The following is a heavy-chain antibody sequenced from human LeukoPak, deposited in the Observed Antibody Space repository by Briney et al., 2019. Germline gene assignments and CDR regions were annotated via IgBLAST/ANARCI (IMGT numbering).Heavy chain of an antibody. CDR3: ARDLRGYDRSWFDP. D-gene: IGHD5-12*01. J-gene: IGHJ5*02. Sequence: SETLSLTCTVSGGSISSYYWSWIRQPPGKGLEWIGYIYYSGSTNYNPSLKSRVTISVDTSKNQFSLKLSSVTAADTAVYYCARDLRGYDRSWFDPWGQGTLVTVSS. V-gene: IGHV4-59*12. CDR2: IYYSGST. CDR1: GGSISSYY.